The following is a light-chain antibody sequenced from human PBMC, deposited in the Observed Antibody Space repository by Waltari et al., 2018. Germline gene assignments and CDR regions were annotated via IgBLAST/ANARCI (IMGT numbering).Light chain of an antibody. J-gene: IGKJ4*01. V-gene: IGKV1-9*01. CDR1: QGISTY. CDR2: AAS. CDR3: LHLNNFPLS. Sequence: DIQLTQSPSFLSASVRDRVTITCRASQGISTYLAWYQQKPGKAPQHLIYAASTLQSDIPSRFSGSGSGTEFTLTISSLQPEDFATYYCLHLNNFPLSFGGGTKVELK.